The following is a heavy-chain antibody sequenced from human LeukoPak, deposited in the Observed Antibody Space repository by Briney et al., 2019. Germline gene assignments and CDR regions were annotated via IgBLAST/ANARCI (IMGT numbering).Heavy chain of an antibody. Sequence: PSQTLSLTCTVSGGSISSGSYYWGWIRQPAGKGLEWIGRIYTSGSTNYNPSLKSRVTISVDTSKNQFSLKLSSVTAADTAVYYCARAYSPPGRAVVTPTWYFDLWGRGTLVTVSS. CDR2: IYTSGST. CDR3: ARAYSPPGRAVVTPTWYFDL. D-gene: IGHD4-23*01. CDR1: GGSISSGSYY. V-gene: IGHV4-61*02. J-gene: IGHJ2*01.